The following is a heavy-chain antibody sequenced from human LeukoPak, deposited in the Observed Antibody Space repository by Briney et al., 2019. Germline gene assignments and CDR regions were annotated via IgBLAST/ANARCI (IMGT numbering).Heavy chain of an antibody. CDR2: IYYSGST. CDR1: GGSISSGGYY. V-gene: IGHV4-31*03. Sequence: SQTLSLTCTVSGGSISSGGYYWSWIRQHPGKGLEWIGYIYYSGSTYYNPSLKSRVTISVVTSKNQFSLKLSSVTAADTAVYYCAREVADYDSSGYYSSGDWFDPWGQGTLVTVSS. D-gene: IGHD3-22*01. CDR3: AREVADYDSSGYYSSGDWFDP. J-gene: IGHJ5*02.